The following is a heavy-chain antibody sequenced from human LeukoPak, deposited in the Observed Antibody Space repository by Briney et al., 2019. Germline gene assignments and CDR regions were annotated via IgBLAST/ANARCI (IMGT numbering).Heavy chain of an antibody. Sequence: GGSLRLSCAASGFTFRSYDMHWVRQATGKGLEWVSGIGTAGEIYYPGSVKGRFTISRENAKNSSYFQMNSMRAGDTAVYYCARAAYSSTWYSRYFDLWGRGTLVTVSS. CDR3: ARAAYSSTWYSRYFDL. D-gene: IGHD6-13*01. CDR1: GFTFRSYD. J-gene: IGHJ2*01. V-gene: IGHV3-13*01. CDR2: IGTAGEI.